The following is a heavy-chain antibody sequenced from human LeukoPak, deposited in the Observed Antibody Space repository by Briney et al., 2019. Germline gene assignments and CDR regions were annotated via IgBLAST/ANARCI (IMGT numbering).Heavy chain of an antibody. Sequence: GGSLRLSCAASGFTFSSYAMSWVRQAPGKGLEWVSAISGSGGRTYYADSVKGRFTISRDNSKNTLNLQMNSLRAEDTAVYYCAKGPYYYDSSGYSRRWFDPWGQGTLVTVSS. J-gene: IGHJ5*02. CDR2: ISGSGGRT. D-gene: IGHD3-22*01. CDR1: GFTFSSYA. V-gene: IGHV3-23*01. CDR3: AKGPYYYDSSGYSRRWFDP.